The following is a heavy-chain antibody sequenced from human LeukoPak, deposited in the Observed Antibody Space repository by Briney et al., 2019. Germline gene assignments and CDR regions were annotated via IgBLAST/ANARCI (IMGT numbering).Heavy chain of an antibody. D-gene: IGHD1-1*01. Sequence: VASVKVSCKASGGTFSSYAISWVRQAPGQGLEWMGGIIPIFGTANYAQKFQGRVTITRDTSASTAYMELSSLRSEDTAVYYCARALRYPNWFDPWGQGTLVTVSS. CDR2: IIPIFGTA. CDR1: GGTFSSYA. J-gene: IGHJ5*02. V-gene: IGHV1-69*05. CDR3: ARALRYPNWFDP.